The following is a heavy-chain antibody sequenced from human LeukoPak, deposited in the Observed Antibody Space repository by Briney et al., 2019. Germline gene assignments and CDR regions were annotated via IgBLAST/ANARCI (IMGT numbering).Heavy chain of an antibody. Sequence: ASVKISCKASGYTFTDYYMHWVQQAPGKGLEWMGRVDPEDGETIYAEKFQGRVTVTADTSTDTAYMELSSLRSEDTAVYYCARALYYDSSGYGYWGQGTLVTVSS. CDR2: VDPEDGET. V-gene: IGHV1-69-2*01. D-gene: IGHD3-22*01. CDR1: GYTFTDYY. J-gene: IGHJ4*02. CDR3: ARALYYDSSGYGY.